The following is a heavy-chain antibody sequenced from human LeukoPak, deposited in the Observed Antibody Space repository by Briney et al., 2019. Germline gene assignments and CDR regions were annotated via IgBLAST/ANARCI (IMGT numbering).Heavy chain of an antibody. V-gene: IGHV4-59*01. D-gene: IGHD2-15*01. CDR1: GGSISSYY. CDR3: ARGVVAARGWFDP. Sequence: SETLSLTCTVSGGSISSYYWSWIRQPPGKGLEWIGYIYYSGSTNYNPSLKSRVTNSVDTSKDQFSLKLSSVTAADTAVYYCARGVVAARGWFDPWGQGTLVTVSS. J-gene: IGHJ5*02. CDR2: IYYSGST.